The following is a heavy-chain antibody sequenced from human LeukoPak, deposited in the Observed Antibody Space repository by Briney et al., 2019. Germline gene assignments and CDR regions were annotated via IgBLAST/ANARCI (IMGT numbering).Heavy chain of an antibody. D-gene: IGHD3-10*01. CDR3: ARDRPLWFGELLLPYYYYGMDV. CDR1: GYTFTSYG. Sequence: ASVKVSCKASGYTFTSYGISWVLQAPGQGLEWMGWISAYNGNTNYAQKLQGRVTMTTDTSTSTAYMELRSLRSDDTAVYYCARDRPLWFGELLLPYYYYGMDVWGQGTTVTVSS. J-gene: IGHJ6*02. V-gene: IGHV1-18*01. CDR2: ISAYNGNT.